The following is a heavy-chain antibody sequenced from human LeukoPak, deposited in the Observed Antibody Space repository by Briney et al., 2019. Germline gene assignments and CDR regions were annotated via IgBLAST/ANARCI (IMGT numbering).Heavy chain of an antibody. J-gene: IGHJ6*03. CDR2: IYYSGST. CDR1: GGSISSYY. CDR3: ARECSSTSCYGDYYYYYMDV. V-gene: IGHV4-59*01. Sequence: SETLSLTCTVSGGSISSYYWSWIRQPPGKGLEWIGYIYYSGSTNYNPSLKSRVTISVDTSKNQFSLKLSSVTAEDTAVYYCARECSSTSCYGDYYYYYMDVWDKGTTVTVSS. D-gene: IGHD2-2*01.